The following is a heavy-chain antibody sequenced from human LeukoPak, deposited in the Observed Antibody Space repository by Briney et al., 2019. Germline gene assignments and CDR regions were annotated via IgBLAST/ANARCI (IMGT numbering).Heavy chain of an antibody. Sequence: SETLSLTCTVSGYSISSGYYWGWIRQPPGKGLEWIGSIYHSGSTYYNPSLKSRVTISEDMSKKQFSLKLNSVTAADTALYYCAQGFDGLTGYYPPDYWSQGTLVTVSS. CDR3: AQGFDGLTGYYPPDY. D-gene: IGHD3-9*01. CDR1: GYSISSGYY. J-gene: IGHJ4*02. V-gene: IGHV4-38-2*02. CDR2: IYHSGST.